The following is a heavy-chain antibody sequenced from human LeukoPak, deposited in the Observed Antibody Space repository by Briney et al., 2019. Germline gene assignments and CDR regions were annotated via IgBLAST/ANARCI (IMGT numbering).Heavy chain of an antibody. CDR2: ISGSSTYI. CDR1: GFTFSSFG. V-gene: IGHV3-21*01. D-gene: IGHD3-10*01. CDR3: ARGSSFFDY. Sequence: GGSLRLSCAASGFTFSSFGMNWVRQAPGKGLEWVSSISGSSTYIYYADSVKGRFTISRDNAKNSLYLQMNSLRAEDTAVYYCARGSSFFDYWGQGTLVTVSS. J-gene: IGHJ4*02.